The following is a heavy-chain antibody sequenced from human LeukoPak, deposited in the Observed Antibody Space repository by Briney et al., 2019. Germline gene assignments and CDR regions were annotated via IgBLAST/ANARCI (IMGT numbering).Heavy chain of an antibody. CDR2: LSESGRA. CDR3: ANYGVVLATYGSPSPFVY. V-gene: IGHV4-38-2*02. J-gene: IGHJ4*02. Sequence: SQSLSLTYTVSGSFMSRDYYWGWIRQPTGNGLEGIGSLSESGRAYYTQSLKRRDVVPVDPSEKQLSLKVTSVTAADTAVYYCANYGVVLATYGSPSPFVYWGQGNLVTVSS. D-gene: IGHD3-16*01. CDR1: GSFMSRDYY.